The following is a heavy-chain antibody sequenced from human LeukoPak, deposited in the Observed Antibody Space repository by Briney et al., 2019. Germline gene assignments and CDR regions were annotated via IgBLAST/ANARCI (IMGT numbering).Heavy chain of an antibody. J-gene: IGHJ6*02. CDR2: ISYDGSNK. CDR3: AKDEADTAMVEPYYYYYYGMDV. V-gene: IGHV3-30*18. D-gene: IGHD5-18*01. CDR1: GFTFSSYG. Sequence: PGGSLRLSCAASGFTFSSYGMHWVRQAPGKGLEWVAVISYDGSNKYYADSVKGRFTISRDNSKNTLYLQKNSLRAEDTAVYYCAKDEADTAMVEPYYYYYYGMDVWGQGTTVTVSS.